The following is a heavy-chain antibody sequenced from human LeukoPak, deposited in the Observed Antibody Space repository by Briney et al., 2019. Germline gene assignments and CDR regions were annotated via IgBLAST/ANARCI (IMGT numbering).Heavy chain of an antibody. Sequence: SETLSLTCTVSGGSISSYYWSWIRQPPGKGLDWIGYIYYSGSTNYNPSLKSRVTISVDTSKNQFSLKLSSVTAADTAVYYCARDRVGATESYYYYYMDVWGKGTTVTVSS. V-gene: IGHV4-59*01. J-gene: IGHJ6*03. CDR3: ARDRVGATESYYYYYMDV. CDR2: IYYSGST. CDR1: GGSISSYY. D-gene: IGHD1-26*01.